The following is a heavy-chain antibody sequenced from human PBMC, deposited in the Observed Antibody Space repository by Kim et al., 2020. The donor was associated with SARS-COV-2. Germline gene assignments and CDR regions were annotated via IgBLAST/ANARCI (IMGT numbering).Heavy chain of an antibody. CDR1: GGSFSGYY. Sequence: SETLSLTCAVYGGSFSGYYWSWIRQPPGKGLEWIGEINHSGSTNYNPSLKSRVTISVDTSKNQFSLKLSSVTAADTAVYYCARGSWGYYYGMDVWGQGTTVTVSS. V-gene: IGHV4-34*01. CDR3: ARGSWGYYYGMDV. J-gene: IGHJ6*02. D-gene: IGHD7-27*01. CDR2: INHSGST.